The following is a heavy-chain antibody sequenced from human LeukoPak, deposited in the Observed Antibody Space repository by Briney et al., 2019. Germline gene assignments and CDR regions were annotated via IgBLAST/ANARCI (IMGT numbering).Heavy chain of an antibody. CDR1: GYSFTYW. J-gene: IGHJ4*02. CDR3: ATGSSGGYSH. Sequence: GESLRISCTGSGYSFTYWITGVRQMPGKGLEWMGTIDPGYSNMKNYNPSLEGHVTISVDKSINTVYLQWSSLKASDSTMYYCATGSSGGYSHWGQGTLVTVSS. D-gene: IGHD3-10*01. V-gene: IGHV5-10-1*01. CDR2: IDPGYSNM.